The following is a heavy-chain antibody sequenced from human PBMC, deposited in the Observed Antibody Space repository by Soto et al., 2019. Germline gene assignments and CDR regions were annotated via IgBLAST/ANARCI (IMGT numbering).Heavy chain of an antibody. CDR1: GGTFSSYA. CDR3: AREGTEGAAGGPFDY. J-gene: IGHJ4*02. V-gene: IGHV1-69*12. D-gene: IGHD6-13*01. Sequence: QVQLVQSGAAVKKPGSSVNVSCKASGGTFSSYAISWVRQAPGQGLEWMGGIIPIFGTANYAQKFQGRVTITADESTSTAYMELSSLRSEDTAVYYCAREGTEGAAGGPFDYWGQGTLVTVSS. CDR2: IIPIFGTA.